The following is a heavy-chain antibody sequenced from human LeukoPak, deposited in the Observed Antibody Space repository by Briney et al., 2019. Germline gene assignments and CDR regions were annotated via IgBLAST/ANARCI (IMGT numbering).Heavy chain of an antibody. J-gene: IGHJ4*02. Sequence: SETLSLTCSVHGSSFTGYYWSWIRQPPGKGLEWIGERNHRGSSYFNPSFESRVTISLDMSRKQFSLKLTSVTAADTAFYYCARGSGSYSGAADYWGQGTLVTVSS. CDR2: RNHRGSS. CDR3: ARGSGSYSGAADY. CDR1: GSSFTGYY. D-gene: IGHD6-19*01. V-gene: IGHV4-34*01.